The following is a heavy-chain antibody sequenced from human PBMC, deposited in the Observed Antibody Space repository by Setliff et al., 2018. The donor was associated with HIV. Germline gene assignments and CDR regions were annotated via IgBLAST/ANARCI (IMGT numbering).Heavy chain of an antibody. CDR1: GGSISSHN. J-gene: IGHJ3*02. V-gene: IGHV4-59*11. Sequence: PSETLSLTCTVSGGSISSHNWGWIRQPPGRGLEWIVYMYYTGRTNYNPSLKSRVTTSVDTSKNQFSLKLNSVTAADTAVYYCARDIDGSGRGLDIWGQGTMVTVSS. CDR3: ARDIDGSGRGLDI. D-gene: IGHD3-10*01. CDR2: MYYTGRT.